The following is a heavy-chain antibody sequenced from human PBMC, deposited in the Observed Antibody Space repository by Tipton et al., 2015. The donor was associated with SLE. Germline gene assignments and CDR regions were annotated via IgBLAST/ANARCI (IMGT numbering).Heavy chain of an antibody. J-gene: IGHJ4*02. D-gene: IGHD6-6*01. Sequence: TLSLTCDVSGGSISSGNWWTWVRQPPGKGLEWIGEIYHSGNVNYKASLRSRVTLSIDEFRNQFSMMLTSVTAADTAVYYCARVSSSTRYSFPFDFWGQGVLVTVSA. CDR2: IYHSGNV. CDR1: GGSISSGNW. CDR3: ARVSSSTRYSFPFDF. V-gene: IGHV4/OR15-8*02.